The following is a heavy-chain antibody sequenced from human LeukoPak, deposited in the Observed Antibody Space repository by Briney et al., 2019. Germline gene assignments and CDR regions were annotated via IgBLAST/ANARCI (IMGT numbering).Heavy chain of an antibody. CDR3: ARTARLPTD. J-gene: IGHJ4*02. Sequence: PSETLSLTFTVSGDSINTYYWSWIRQPPGKGLEYIGYIYYSGVVNYNPSLMGRVTISIDTSKNQLSLKLTSVTAADTAVYYCARTARLPTDWGQGALVTVSS. D-gene: IGHD2-15*01. CDR2: IYYSGVV. CDR1: GDSINTYY. V-gene: IGHV4-59*01.